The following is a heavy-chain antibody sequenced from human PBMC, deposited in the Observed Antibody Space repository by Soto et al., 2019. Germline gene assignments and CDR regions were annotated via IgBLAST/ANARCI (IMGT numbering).Heavy chain of an antibody. J-gene: IGHJ5*02. V-gene: IGHV3-21*06. Sequence: EVQLVESGGGLVKPGGSLRLSCAASGFMFGSHTMTWVRQAPGKGLEWVASISSVSSYIYYADSVKGRFTISRDNAKDSLYLQMDSLRAEATAVYFCAREVVGPTTNWFDPWGQGTLVTVSS. D-gene: IGHD1-26*01. CDR2: ISSVSSYI. CDR3: AREVVGPTTNWFDP. CDR1: GFMFGSHT.